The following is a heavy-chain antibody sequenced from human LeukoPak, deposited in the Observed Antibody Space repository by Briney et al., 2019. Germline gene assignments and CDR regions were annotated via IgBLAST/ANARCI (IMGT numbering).Heavy chain of an antibody. CDR3: ARVAGSIDY. D-gene: IGHD6-19*01. CDR2: MNPNSGYT. V-gene: IGHV1-8*03. CDR1: GYTFSTYD. Sequence: EASVKVSCKASGYTFSTYDINWVRQATGQGLEWMGWMNPNSGYTGYAQKFQGRVTITRNTSISTVYMELSSLRSDDTAAYYCARVAGSIDYWGQGTLVTVSS. J-gene: IGHJ4*02.